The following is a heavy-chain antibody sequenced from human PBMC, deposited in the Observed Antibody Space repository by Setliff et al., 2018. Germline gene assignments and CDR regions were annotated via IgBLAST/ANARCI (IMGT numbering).Heavy chain of an antibody. Sequence: PGGSLRLSCAASGFTFSTYAMHWVRQAPGKGLDWVASVRFDGSYKVYADSVKGRFTISRDNSENTLFLQMTSLRPEDTGIYYCAKVKKPLIRGSGFDYWGRGTLVTV. J-gene: IGHJ4*02. V-gene: IGHV3-30*02. CDR3: AKVKKPLIRGSGFDY. CDR1: GFTFSTYA. CDR2: VRFDGSYK. D-gene: IGHD2-8*01.